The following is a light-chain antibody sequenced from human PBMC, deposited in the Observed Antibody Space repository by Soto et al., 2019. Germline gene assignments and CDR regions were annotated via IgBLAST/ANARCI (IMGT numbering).Light chain of an antibody. V-gene: IGKV1-5*01. Sequence: DIQMTQSPSTLSASVGDRVTITCRASQSISSWLAWYQQKPGKATKVLIYDASSLEIGVPSRFSGSESGTEFTITISSLEPDDFATYYSEQYYIYPYTFGQGTKLEIK. CDR3: EQYYIYPYT. J-gene: IGKJ2*01. CDR1: QSISSW. CDR2: DAS.